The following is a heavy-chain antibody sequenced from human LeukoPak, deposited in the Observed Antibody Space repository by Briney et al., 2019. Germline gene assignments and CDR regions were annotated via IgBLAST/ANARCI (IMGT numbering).Heavy chain of an antibody. CDR1: GFTFDDYA. CDR3: AKDMGNSSGYYFDY. V-gene: IGHV3-9*01. J-gene: IGHJ4*02. CDR2: ISWHSGSI. Sequence: GGSLRLSCAASGFTFDDYAMRWVRQAPGKGLEWVSGISWHSGSIGYADSVKGRFTISRDNAKNSLCLQMNSLRAEDTALYYCAKDMGNSSGYYFDYWGQGTLVTVSS. D-gene: IGHD3-22*01.